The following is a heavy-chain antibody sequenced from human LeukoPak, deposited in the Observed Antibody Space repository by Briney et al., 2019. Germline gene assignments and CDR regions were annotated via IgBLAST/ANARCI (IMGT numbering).Heavy chain of an antibody. Sequence: GSLRLSCTASGFTFSNFWMGWVRQAPGKGLEWVSAISGGGGSTYYADSVKGRFTISRDKYKNTLYLQMDSLRAEDTAVYYCAKYRANSGWDTFDIWGQGTMVTVS. CDR3: AKYRANSGWDTFDI. V-gene: IGHV3-23*01. CDR1: GFTFSNFW. CDR2: ISGGGGST. J-gene: IGHJ3*02. D-gene: IGHD6-19*01.